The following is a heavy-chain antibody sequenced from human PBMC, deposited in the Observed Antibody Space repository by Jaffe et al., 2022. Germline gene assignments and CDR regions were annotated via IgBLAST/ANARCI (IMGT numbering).Heavy chain of an antibody. CDR3: ARDRDGRLWFDY. Sequence: QVQLQESGPGLVKPSETLSLTCTVSGGSISSYYWSWIRQPPGKGLEWIGYIYYSGSTNYNPSLKSRVTISVDTSKNQFSLKLSSVTAADTAVYYCARDRDGRLWFDYWGQGTLVTVSS. J-gene: IGHJ4*02. V-gene: IGHV4-59*01. D-gene: IGHD2-21*01. CDR2: IYYSGST. CDR1: GGSISSYY.